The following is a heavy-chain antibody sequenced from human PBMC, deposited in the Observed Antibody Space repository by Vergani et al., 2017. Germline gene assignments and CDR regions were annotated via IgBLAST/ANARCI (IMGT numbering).Heavy chain of an antibody. D-gene: IGHD2-21*02. CDR1: GFTFSSYW. CDR2: IKQDGSEK. Sequence: EVQLVESGGGLVQPGGSLRLSCAASGFTFSSYWMSWVRQAPGKGLEWVANIKQDGSEKYYVDYVKGRFTISRSMAKNSLYLQMNSLRAEDTAVYYCARGGSIVVVTRYAFEIWGQGTMVTVSS. CDR3: ARGGSIVVVTRYAFEI. J-gene: IGHJ3*02. V-gene: IGHV3-7*04.